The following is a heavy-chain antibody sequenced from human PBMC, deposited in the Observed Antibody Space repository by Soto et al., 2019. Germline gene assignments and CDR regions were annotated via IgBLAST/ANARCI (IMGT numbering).Heavy chain of an antibody. CDR1: GYTFTSYY. J-gene: IGHJ4*02. Sequence: GASVKVSCKASGYTFTSYYMHWVRQAPGQGLEWMGIINPGGGSTSYAQKFQGRVTMTRDTSTSTVYMELSSLRSEDTAVYYCAIASGCIITCFYAVARGGRITGTTFSFDYWGQGTLVTVSS. V-gene: IGHV1-46*01. CDR2: INPGGGST. CDR3: AIASGCIITCFYAVARGGRITGTTFSFDY. D-gene: IGHD1-20*01.